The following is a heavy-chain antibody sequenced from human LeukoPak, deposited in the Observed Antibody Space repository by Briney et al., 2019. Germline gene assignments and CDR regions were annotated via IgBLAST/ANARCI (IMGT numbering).Heavy chain of an antibody. J-gene: IGHJ4*02. Sequence: PGESLRLSCAASGFSFSTYRMSWVRQAPGKGLEWVANIKQDGSDIYYVDSVKGRFIISRDNAKNSLYLQMSSLRAEDTAVYYCTRGGRLHPQSPYWGQGTLVTVSS. V-gene: IGHV3-7*01. CDR2: IKQDGSDI. CDR1: GFSFSTYR. CDR3: TRGGRLHPQSPY. D-gene: IGHD3-16*01.